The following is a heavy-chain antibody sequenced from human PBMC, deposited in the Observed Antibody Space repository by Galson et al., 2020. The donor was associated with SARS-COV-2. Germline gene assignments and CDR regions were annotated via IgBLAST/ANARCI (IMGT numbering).Heavy chain of an antibody. CDR2: ISGSRHET. J-gene: IGHJ4*02. V-gene: IGHV3-11*06. CDR3: ARYTRFPDF. Sequence: GESLKISCTASGFSFRDYYMSWFRQAPGRGLECLSYISGSRHETNYADSVKGRFTISRDNAKNSLYLQMNGLRADDTAVYYCARYTRFPDFWGQGALVTVSS. D-gene: IGHD3-3*01. CDR1: GFSFRDYY.